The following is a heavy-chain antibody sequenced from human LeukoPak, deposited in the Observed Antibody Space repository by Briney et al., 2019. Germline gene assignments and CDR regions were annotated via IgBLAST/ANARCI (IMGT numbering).Heavy chain of an antibody. J-gene: IGHJ4*02. Sequence: GGSLRLACAASGFTFSTYSIHWVRQAPGKGLEWVAFIRSDGSNQYYADSARGRFSISRDNSKNTLYLQMNSLRAEDTAVYYCANDGFLGYLLPYYFDHWGQGALVTVSS. CDR1: GFTFSTYS. CDR3: ANDGFLGYLLPYYFDH. V-gene: IGHV3-30*02. CDR2: IRSDGSNQ. D-gene: IGHD3-3*01.